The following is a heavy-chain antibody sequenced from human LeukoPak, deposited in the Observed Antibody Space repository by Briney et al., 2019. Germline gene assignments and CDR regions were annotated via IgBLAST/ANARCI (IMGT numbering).Heavy chain of an antibody. CDR1: GYTFTSYY. V-gene: IGHV1-46*01. CDR2: INPSGGST. CDR3: VKTLSQWPREGFEY. J-gene: IGHJ4*02. D-gene: IGHD6-19*01. Sequence: EASVEVSCKASGYTFTSYYMHWGPQAPGHGLEWMGIINPSGGSTSYAQKFQGRVTMTRDTSTSTVYMELSSLRSEDTAVYYCVKTLSQWPREGFEYWGQGTLVSVSS.